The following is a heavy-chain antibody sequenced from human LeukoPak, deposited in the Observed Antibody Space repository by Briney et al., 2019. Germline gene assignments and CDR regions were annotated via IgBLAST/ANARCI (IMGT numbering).Heavy chain of an antibody. Sequence: SETLSLTCTVSGGSVNGYYWNWIRQPPGKGLEWIGFIHYSGLTVYSPSLQSRVTMSVDTSRNQFSLDLSSVTAADTALYYCARDPPEDEWNSLDSWGQGILVTISS. CDR2: IHYSGLT. J-gene: IGHJ4*02. D-gene: IGHD1-7*01. V-gene: IGHV4-59*02. CDR3: ARDPPEDEWNSLDS. CDR1: GGSVNGYY.